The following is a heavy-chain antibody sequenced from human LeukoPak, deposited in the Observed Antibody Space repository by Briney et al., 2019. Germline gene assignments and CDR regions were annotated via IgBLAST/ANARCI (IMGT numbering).Heavy chain of an antibody. CDR1: GFTFSSYS. Sequence: GGSLRLSCAASGFTFSSYSMNWVRQAPGKGLKWVSGISTSGGSTYYSDSVKGRFTISRDNSKNTLYLQMNSLRAEDTAVYYCANGYNYGLDYWGQGTLVTVSS. CDR2: ISTSGGST. D-gene: IGHD5-18*01. J-gene: IGHJ4*02. CDR3: ANGYNYGLDY. V-gene: IGHV3-23*01.